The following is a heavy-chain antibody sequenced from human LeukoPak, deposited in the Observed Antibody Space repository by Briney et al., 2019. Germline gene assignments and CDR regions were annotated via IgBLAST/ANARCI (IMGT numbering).Heavy chain of an antibody. D-gene: IGHD5-18*01. CDR1: GFTFGDYT. J-gene: IGHJ4*02. CDR3: TRARFSGFTYGHHY. Sequence: GGSLRLSCTASGFTFGDYTMSWVRQAPGMGLEWVGFIRSKAYGGTTDYAASVEGRFTISRDDSKSIAYLQINSLKTEDTAVYYSTRARFSGFTYGHHYWGQGTLVTVSS. V-gene: IGHV3-49*04. CDR2: IRSKAYGGTT.